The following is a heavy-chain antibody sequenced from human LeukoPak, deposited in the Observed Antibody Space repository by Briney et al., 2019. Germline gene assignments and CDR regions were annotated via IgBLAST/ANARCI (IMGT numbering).Heavy chain of an antibody. V-gene: IGHV3-7*01. D-gene: IGHD4-17*01. J-gene: IGHJ4*02. CDR1: GFTFSSSW. Sequence: AGGSLRLSCAASGFTFSSSWMSWVRQAPGKGLEWVANIKQDGSEKYYVDSVKGRFTISRDNARNSLYLQMNSLRAEDTAVYYCARDLGYGDYSDYWGQGTLVTVSS. CDR2: IKQDGSEK. CDR3: ARDLGYGDYSDY.